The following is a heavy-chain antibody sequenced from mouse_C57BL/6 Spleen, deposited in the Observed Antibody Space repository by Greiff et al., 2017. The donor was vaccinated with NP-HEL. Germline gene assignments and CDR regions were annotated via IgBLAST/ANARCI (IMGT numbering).Heavy chain of an antibody. CDR3: ARGGATVGAMDY. CDR1: GYAFSSYW. V-gene: IGHV1-80*01. Sequence: QVQLQQSGAELVKPGASVKISCKASGYAFSSYWMNWVKQRPGKGLEWIGQIYPGDGDTNYNGKFKGKATLTAYKYSSTAYMQLSSLTSEDSAVYFGARGGATVGAMDYWGQGTSVTVSS. J-gene: IGHJ4*01. CDR2: IYPGDGDT. D-gene: IGHD1-1*01.